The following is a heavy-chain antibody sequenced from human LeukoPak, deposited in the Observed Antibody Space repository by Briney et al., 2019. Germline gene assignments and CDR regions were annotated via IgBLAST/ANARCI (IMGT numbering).Heavy chain of an antibody. V-gene: IGHV3-30*18. Sequence: GGSLRLSCAASGFTFTTFGIHWVRQAPGKGLEWVAAISPDGNIEYYTDSVKGRFTISRDNSKNMIYLQMNSLRGEDSAVYYCAKINNDNDYWGQGTLVTVSS. J-gene: IGHJ4*02. CDR3: AKINNDNDY. CDR2: ISPDGNIE. CDR1: GFTFTTFG. D-gene: IGHD1/OR15-1a*01.